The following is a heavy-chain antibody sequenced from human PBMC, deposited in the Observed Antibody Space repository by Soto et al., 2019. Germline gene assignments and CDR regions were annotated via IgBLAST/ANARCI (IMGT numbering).Heavy chain of an antibody. CDR2: FIPVFTTA. V-gene: IGHV1-69*01. Sequence: QVQLVQSGAEVKKPGSSVKVSCKASGSSFSTYGISWVRQAPGQGLEWMGGFIPVFTTAKYAQKFQGRVSITADESTYTAYMELSSLRSEDTAVYFCARDGVDVSRTTVRHGALDIWGQGTVVTVSS. J-gene: IGHJ3*02. CDR3: ARDGVDVSRTTVRHGALDI. D-gene: IGHD4-17*01. CDR1: GSSFSTYG.